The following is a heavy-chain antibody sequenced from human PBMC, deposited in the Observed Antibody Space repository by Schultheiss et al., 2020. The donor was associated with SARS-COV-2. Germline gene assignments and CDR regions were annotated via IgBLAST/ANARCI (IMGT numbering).Heavy chain of an antibody. CDR3: ARGGYSYGHFDY. Sequence: GGSLRLSCAASGFTFSDYYMSWIRQAPGKGLEWVSAISGSGGSTYYADSVKGRFTISRDNAKNSLYLQMNSLRAEDTAVYYCARGGYSYGHFDYWGQGTLVTVSS. CDR1: GFTFSDYY. V-gene: IGHV3-11*01. CDR2: ISGSGGST. J-gene: IGHJ4*02. D-gene: IGHD5-18*01.